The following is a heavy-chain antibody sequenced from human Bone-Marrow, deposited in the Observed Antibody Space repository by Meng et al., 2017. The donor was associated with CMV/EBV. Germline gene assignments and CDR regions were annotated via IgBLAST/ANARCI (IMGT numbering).Heavy chain of an antibody. CDR3: ARGFSQRDY. V-gene: IGHV3-53*01. CDR2: IYSGGST. CDR1: GFTVSSNY. Sequence: GESLKISCAASGFTVSSNYMSWVRQAPGKGLEWVSVIYSGGSTYYADSVKGRFTISRDNSKNTLYLQMNSLRAEDTAVYYCARGFSQRDYWGQGTLVTVSS. D-gene: IGHD2-2*01. J-gene: IGHJ4*02.